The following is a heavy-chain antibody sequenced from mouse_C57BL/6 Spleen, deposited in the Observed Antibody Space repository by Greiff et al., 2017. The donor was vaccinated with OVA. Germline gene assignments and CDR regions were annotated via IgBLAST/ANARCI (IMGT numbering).Heavy chain of an antibody. D-gene: IGHD2-9*01. J-gene: IGHJ3*01. CDR1: GYSITSGYY. CDR2: ISYDGSN. V-gene: IGHV3-6*01. Sequence: EVQLQQSGPGLVKPSQSLSLTCSVTGYSITSGYYWNWIRQFPGNKLEWMGYISYDGSNNYNPSLKNRISITRDTSKNQFFLKLNSVTTEDTATYYCARPYYGYDGAWFAYWGQGTLVTVSA. CDR3: ARPYYGYDGAWFAY.